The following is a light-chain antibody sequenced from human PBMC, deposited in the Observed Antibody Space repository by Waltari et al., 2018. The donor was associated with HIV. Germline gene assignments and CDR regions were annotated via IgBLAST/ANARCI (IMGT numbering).Light chain of an antibody. CDR2: GTF. V-gene: IGKV1-12*01. CDR3: QQANNFPHT. Sequence: DIELTKAPSSISASLGDRVIITCRASQSINGDLAWYQVKPGQAPRLLIFGTFRLESGVPSRFGGSGSDTNFTLTIRRLQFADFASYFCQQANNFPHTFGQGTTLELK. J-gene: IGKJ2*01. CDR1: QSINGD.